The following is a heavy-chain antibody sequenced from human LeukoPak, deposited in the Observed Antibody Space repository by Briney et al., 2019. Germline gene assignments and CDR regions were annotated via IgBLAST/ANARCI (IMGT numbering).Heavy chain of an antibody. Sequence: PGGSLRLSCAASGFTFSSYSMNWVRQAPGKGLEWVSSISSSSSYIYYADSVKGRFTISRDNAKNSLYLQMNSLRAEDTAVYYCARVEALDIVVVVAAAYGGMDVWGQGTTVTVSS. CDR3: ARVEALDIVVVVAAAYGGMDV. J-gene: IGHJ6*02. CDR2: ISSSSSYI. D-gene: IGHD2-15*01. V-gene: IGHV3-21*01. CDR1: GFTFSSYS.